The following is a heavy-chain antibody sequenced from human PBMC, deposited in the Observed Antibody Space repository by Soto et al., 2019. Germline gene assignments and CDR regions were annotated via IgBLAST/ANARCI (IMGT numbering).Heavy chain of an antibody. D-gene: IGHD1-1*01. CDR1: GASISGYY. Sequence: QVQLQESGPGLVKPSETLSLTCTVSGASISGYYWSWIRKSAGKGLEWIGRIYATGTTDYNPSLKTRVMISVDTSKKQSSLKLRSVTAADPAVYYCVRDRTKTLRDWFDPWGQGISVTASS. J-gene: IGHJ5*02. CDR2: IYATGTT. V-gene: IGHV4-4*07. CDR3: VRDRTKTLRDWFDP.